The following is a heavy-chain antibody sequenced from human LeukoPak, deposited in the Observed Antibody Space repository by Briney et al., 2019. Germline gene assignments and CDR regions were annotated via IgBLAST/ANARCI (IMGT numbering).Heavy chain of an antibody. CDR1: GYTFSSYD. D-gene: IGHD2-2*02. CDR3: ARVRASAIRLAFDY. CDR2: MNPNSGST. V-gene: IGHV1-8*01. Sequence: ASVRVSCKASGYTFSSYDMNWVRQATGQGLEWMGWMNPNSGSTRYAQKFQGSVVMTRNTSISTAYMELSGLRSEDTAVYYCARVRASAIRLAFDYWGQGTLVTVSS. J-gene: IGHJ4*02.